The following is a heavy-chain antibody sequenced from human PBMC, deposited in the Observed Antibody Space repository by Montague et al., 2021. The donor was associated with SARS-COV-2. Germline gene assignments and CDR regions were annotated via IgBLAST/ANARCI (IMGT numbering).Heavy chain of an antibody. CDR1: GGSISSSSYY. CDR2: IYYSGST. D-gene: IGHD2-2*02. Sequence: SETLSLTCTVSGGSISSSSYYWGWIRQAPGKGLEWIGSIYYSGSTYYNPSLKSRVTISVDTSKNQFSLKLSSVTAADTAVYYCARDPSRQPLLYPIGDYYYGMDVWGQGTTVTFSS. CDR3: ARDPSRQPLLYPIGDYYYGMDV. J-gene: IGHJ6*02. V-gene: IGHV4-39*07.